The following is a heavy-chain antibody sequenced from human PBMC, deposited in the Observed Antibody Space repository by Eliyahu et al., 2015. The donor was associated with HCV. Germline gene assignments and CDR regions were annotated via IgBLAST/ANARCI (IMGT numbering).Heavy chain of an antibody. CDR3: AKDTSGGWYPGFDY. CDR2: VSGSGGTT. Sequence: EVQLLESGGGLVQPGGSLRLXCAASGFTFGSYALXWVRQAPGKGLEWVSGVSGSGGTTYYADSVKGRFTISRDTSKNTVHLQMNSLRAEDTAIYYCAKDTSGGWYPGFDYWGQGTLVTVSS. CDR1: GFTFGSYA. D-gene: IGHD6-19*01. V-gene: IGHV3-23*01. J-gene: IGHJ4*02.